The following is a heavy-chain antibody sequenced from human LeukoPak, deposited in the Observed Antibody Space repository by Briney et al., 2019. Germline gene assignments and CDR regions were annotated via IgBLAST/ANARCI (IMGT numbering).Heavy chain of an antibody. D-gene: IGHD3-3*01. V-gene: IGHV4-30-4*01. CDR2: IYYSGST. CDR1: GGSISSGGYY. Sequence: SETLSLTCTVSGGSISSGGYYWSWIRQPPGKGLEWIGYIYYSGSTYYNPSLKGRVTISVDTSKNQFSLKLSSVTAADTAVYYCARDPLTTPGGMDVWGQGTTVTVSS. J-gene: IGHJ6*02. CDR3: ARDPLTTPGGMDV.